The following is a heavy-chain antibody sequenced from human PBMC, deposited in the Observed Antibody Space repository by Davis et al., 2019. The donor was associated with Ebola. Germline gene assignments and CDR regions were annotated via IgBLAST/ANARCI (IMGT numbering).Heavy chain of an antibody. J-gene: IGHJ3*02. V-gene: IGHV1-69*04. Sequence: SVKVSCKASGGTFSSYAINWVRQAPGQGLECMGRIIPILGIANYAQKFQGRVTITANKSTSTAYMELSSLRSEDKAVYYCARARAGYNFDAFDIWGQGTMVTVSS. CDR3: ARARAGYNFDAFDI. CDR1: GGTFSSYA. D-gene: IGHD5-24*01. CDR2: IIPILGIA.